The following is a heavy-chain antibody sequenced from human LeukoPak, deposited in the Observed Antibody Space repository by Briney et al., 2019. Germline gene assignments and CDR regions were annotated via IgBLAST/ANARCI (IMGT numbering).Heavy chain of an antibody. J-gene: IGHJ4*02. CDR2: IYSGGNT. V-gene: IGHV3-66*01. CDR3: AREDSGYGLHLDY. Sequence: GGSLRLSCAASGFAVIDNYMNWVRQAPVKGLEWVAVIYSGGNTYYADSVAGRFTISRDTATNTVYLQMNSLRADDTAVYYCAREDSGYGLHLDYWGQGTLVTVSS. D-gene: IGHD5-12*01. CDR1: GFAVIDNY.